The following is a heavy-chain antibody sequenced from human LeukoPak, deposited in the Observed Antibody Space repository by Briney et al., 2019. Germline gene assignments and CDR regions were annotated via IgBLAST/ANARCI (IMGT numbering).Heavy chain of an antibody. CDR2: ISWNGDRK. CDR3: AKDLLRNYYYYMDV. Sequence: GRSLRLSCAASGFSLDDNAMHWFRQAPGRGLEWVSGISWNGDRKGYAESVKGRFTISRDKDFLYLQMNSLRVEDMALYYCAKDLLRNYYYYMDVWGKGTTVSVS. CDR1: GFSLDDNA. D-gene: IGHD3-16*01. J-gene: IGHJ6*03. V-gene: IGHV3-9*03.